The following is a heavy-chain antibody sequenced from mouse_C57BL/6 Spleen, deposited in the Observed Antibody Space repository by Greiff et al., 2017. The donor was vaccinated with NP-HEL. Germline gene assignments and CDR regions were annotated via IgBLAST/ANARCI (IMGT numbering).Heavy chain of an antibody. V-gene: IGHV6-3*01. CDR3: TKNAKGGFAY. CDR1: GFTFSNYW. Sequence: EVKLVESGGGLVQPGGSMKLSCVASGFTFSNYWMNWVRQSPEKGLEWVAQIRLKSDNYASHYAVSVKGRFTISRDDSKSSVYLQMNNLRAEDTGIYYCTKNAKGGFAYWGQGTLVTVSA. CDR2: IRLKSDNYAS. D-gene: IGHD6-1*01. J-gene: IGHJ3*01.